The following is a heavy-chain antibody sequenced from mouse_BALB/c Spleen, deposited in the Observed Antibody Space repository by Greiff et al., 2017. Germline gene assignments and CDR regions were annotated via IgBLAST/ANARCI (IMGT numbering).Heavy chain of an antibody. CDR2: IYPSDSYT. J-gene: IGHJ2*01. Sequence: QVQLQQPGAELVRPGASVKLSCKASGYTFTSYWINWVKQRPGQGLEWIGNIYPSDSYTNYNQKFKDKATLTVDKSSSTAYMQLSSPTSEDSAVYYCTRGNGKEADYWGQGTTLTVSS. D-gene: IGHD2-1*01. V-gene: IGHV1-69*02. CDR1: GYTFTSYW. CDR3: TRGNGKEADY.